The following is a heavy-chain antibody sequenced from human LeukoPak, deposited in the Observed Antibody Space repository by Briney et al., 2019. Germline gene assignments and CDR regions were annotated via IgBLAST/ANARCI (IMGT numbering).Heavy chain of an antibody. J-gene: IGHJ2*01. Sequence: ASVKVSCKASGGTFSSYAISWVRQAPGQGLGWMGGIIPIFGTANYAQKFQGRVTITADESTSTAYMELSSLRSEDTAVYYCARGRGRYGDYYWYFDLWGRGTLVTVSS. CDR1: GGTFSSYA. CDR3: ARGRGRYGDYYWYFDL. V-gene: IGHV1-69*13. D-gene: IGHD4-17*01. CDR2: IIPIFGTA.